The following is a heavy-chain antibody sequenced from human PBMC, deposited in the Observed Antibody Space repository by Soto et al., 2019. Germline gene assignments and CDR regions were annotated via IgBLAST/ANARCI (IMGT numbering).Heavy chain of an antibody. V-gene: IGHV4-59*08. D-gene: IGHD3-22*01. CDR3: ARLGGYYQAYNS. Sequence: QVQLQESGPGLVKPSETLSLTCTVSGGSIRDYYWGWIRQSPGKGLEWIGYIYYTGTTKYNPSLKSRVTLPVDSSKNQFPLRLDSMTAADTAVYYCARLGGYYQAYNSWGQGTLVTVSS. CDR2: IYYTGTT. J-gene: IGHJ4*02. CDR1: GGSIRDYY.